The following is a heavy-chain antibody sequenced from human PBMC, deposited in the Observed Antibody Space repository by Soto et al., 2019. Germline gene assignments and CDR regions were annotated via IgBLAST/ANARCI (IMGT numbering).Heavy chain of an antibody. D-gene: IGHD3-16*01. V-gene: IGHV3-53*01. J-gene: IGHJ4*02. Sequence: WGSLRLSCAPSGFTVKGNYVVFGRQASWKGMEWVSIIFSAGMTYYTDSVKGRFTISKDISTNTLSLQMNSLRADDTAVYFCAGAYTYNYAFDYWGLGTPVTVSS. CDR2: IFSAGMT. CDR1: GFTVKGNY. CDR3: AGAYTYNYAFDY.